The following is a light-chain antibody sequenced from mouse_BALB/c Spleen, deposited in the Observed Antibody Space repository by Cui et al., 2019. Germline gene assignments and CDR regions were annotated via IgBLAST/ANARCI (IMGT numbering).Light chain of an antibody. Sequence: QIVLTQSPAIMSASPGEKVTMTCSASSSVSYMHWYQQKSGTSHKRWIYDTSKLASGVPARFSGSGSGTSYSLTISSMEAEDAATYYCQQWSSNPPTFGAGTKLELK. J-gene: IGKJ5*01. CDR1: SSVSY. CDR3: QQWSSNPPT. V-gene: IGKV4-59*01. CDR2: DTS.